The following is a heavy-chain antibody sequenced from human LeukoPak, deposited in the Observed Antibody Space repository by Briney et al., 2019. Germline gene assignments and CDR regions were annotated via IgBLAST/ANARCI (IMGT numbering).Heavy chain of an antibody. V-gene: IGHV1-2*02. J-gene: IGHJ6*03. CDR2: INPNSGGT. CDR1: GYTFTGYY. CDR3: ARASGYCGSTSCYSLSVRYYYYMDV. Sequence: ASVKVSCKASGYTFTGYYMHWVRQAPGQGLEWMGWINPNSGGTNYAQKFQGRVTMTRDTSISTAYMELSRLRSDDTAVYYCARASGYCGSTSCYSLSVRYYYYMDVWGKGTTVTISS. D-gene: IGHD2-2*02.